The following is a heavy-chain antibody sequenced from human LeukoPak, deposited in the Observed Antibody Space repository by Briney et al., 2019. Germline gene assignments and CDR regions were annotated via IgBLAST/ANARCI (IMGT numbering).Heavy chain of an antibody. Sequence: PGRSLRLSCAASGFTFSSYAMHWVRQAPGKGLEWVAVISYDGSNKYYADSVKGRFTISRDNSKNTLYLQMNSLRAEDTAVYYCARHGQTTVTTGYYYGMDVWGQGTTVTVSS. CDR2: ISYDGSNK. V-gene: IGHV3-30-3*01. D-gene: IGHD4-17*01. CDR3: ARHGQTTVTTGYYYGMDV. CDR1: GFTFSSYA. J-gene: IGHJ6*02.